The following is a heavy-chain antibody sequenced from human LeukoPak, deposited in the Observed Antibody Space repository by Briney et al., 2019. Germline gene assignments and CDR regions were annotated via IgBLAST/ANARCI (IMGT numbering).Heavy chain of an antibody. CDR3: AREEGNRGWCAQYY. CDR1: GASIISSDW. V-gene: IGHV4-4*02. CDR2: VYHSGIT. D-gene: IGHD6-19*01. Sequence: SETLSLTCAVSGASIISSDWWSWVRQPPGKGLEWIGEVYHSGITNYNPSLKSRVIISVDKSKNLFSLNLTSVTAADTALYYCAREEGNRGWCAQYYWGQGALVTVSS. J-gene: IGHJ4*02.